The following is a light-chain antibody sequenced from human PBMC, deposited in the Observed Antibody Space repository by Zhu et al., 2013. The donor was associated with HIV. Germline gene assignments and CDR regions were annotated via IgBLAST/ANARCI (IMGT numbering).Light chain of an antibody. V-gene: IGKV3-20*01. CDR1: QSLSSNY. J-gene: IGKJ1*01. Sequence: EIVLTQSPGTLSLSPGERATLSCRASQSLSSNYLAWYQQKPGQAPRLLIYGASSRAAAIPDRFSGSGSGTDFTLTISRLEPEDFAVYYCQQYGSSFWTFGQGTKVEIK. CDR2: GAS. CDR3: QQYGSSFWT.